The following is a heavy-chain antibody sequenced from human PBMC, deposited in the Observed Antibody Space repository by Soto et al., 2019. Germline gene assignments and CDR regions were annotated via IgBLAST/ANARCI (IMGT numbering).Heavy chain of an antibody. Sequence: ASVKVSCKASGYTFRSYGISWVRQAPGQGLEWVGWISAYNGDTHYAPKFQDRITLTTETSTDTAYMELRSLRLDDTALYYCARDCSRYYCNRGLIWFD. CDR3: ARDCSRYYCNRGLIWFD. CDR2: ISAYNGDT. CDR1: GYTFRSYG. V-gene: IGHV1-18*04. D-gene: IGHD2-2*01. J-gene: IGHJ5*01.